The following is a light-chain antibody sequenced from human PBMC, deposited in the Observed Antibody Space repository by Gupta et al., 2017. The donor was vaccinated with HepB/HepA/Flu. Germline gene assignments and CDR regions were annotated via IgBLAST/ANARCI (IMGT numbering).Light chain of an antibody. CDR3: QKYDSTPS. CDR1: QRLSDSSNSKKH. CDR2: WSS. J-gene: IGKJ3*01. Sequence: DFVMTQSPDSLAVSLGERATINCKSSQRLSDSSNSKKHLAWYQQKPGQPPKLLISWSSTRESGVPDRFSGSGSGTDFTLTSSSLQTEDVAVYYCQKYDSTPSFGHGTKVEI. V-gene: IGKV4-1*01.